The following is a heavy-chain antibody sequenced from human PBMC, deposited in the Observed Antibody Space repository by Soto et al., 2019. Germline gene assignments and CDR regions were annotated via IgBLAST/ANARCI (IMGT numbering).Heavy chain of an antibody. CDR3: AFMADYGDYPLDY. D-gene: IGHD4-17*01. CDR2: ISSSGSTI. Sequence: PGGSLRLSCAASGFTFSDYYMSWIRQAPGKGLEWVSYISSSGSTIYYADSVKGRFTISRDNAKNSLYPQMNSLRAEDTAVYYCAFMADYGDYPLDYWGQGTLVTVSS. V-gene: IGHV3-11*01. J-gene: IGHJ4*02. CDR1: GFTFSDYY.